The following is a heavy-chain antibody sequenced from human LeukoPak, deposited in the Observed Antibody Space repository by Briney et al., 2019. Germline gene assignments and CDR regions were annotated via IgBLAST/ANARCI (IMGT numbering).Heavy chain of an antibody. CDR2: IYYSGST. D-gene: IGHD3-22*01. Sequence: SETLSLTCTVSGGSVNSGSYYWSWIRQPPGKGLEWIGYIYYSGSTNYNPSLKSRVTISVDTSKNQFSLKLSSVTAADTAVYYRARVESDSSGLFAFDIWGQGTMVTVSS. CDR1: GGSVNSGSYY. CDR3: ARVESDSSGLFAFDI. J-gene: IGHJ3*02. V-gene: IGHV4-61*01.